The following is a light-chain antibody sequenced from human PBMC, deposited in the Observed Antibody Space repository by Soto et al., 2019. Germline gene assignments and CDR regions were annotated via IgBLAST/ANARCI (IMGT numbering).Light chain of an antibody. CDR2: AAS. V-gene: IGKV1-39*01. Sequence: DIQISQYKSSLSASVGDRVTITCRASQSISTYLNWFQQKPGKAPKLLIYAASSLQSGVPSRFSGSGSGTDFTLTISSLQPEDFATYYCHQSYSTPPTFGGGTKVDIK. CDR3: HQSYSTPPT. CDR1: QSISTY. J-gene: IGKJ4*01.